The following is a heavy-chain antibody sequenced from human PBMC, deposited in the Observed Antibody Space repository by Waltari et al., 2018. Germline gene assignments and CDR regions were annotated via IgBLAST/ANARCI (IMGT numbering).Heavy chain of an antibody. Sequence: QLQLQESGSGLVKPSQTLSLTCAVSGASVSSGGNSWSWIRLPPGRGLEWIGYINDSGSTYYNPTLKSRVTISIDSSRNQFSLKLTSVTAADTAVYYCARDPGGFDRRFDSWGQGILVTVSS. V-gene: IGHV4-30-2*01. J-gene: IGHJ5*01. D-gene: IGHD3-16*01. CDR1: GASVSSGGNS. CDR3: ARDPGGFDRRFDS. CDR2: INDSGST.